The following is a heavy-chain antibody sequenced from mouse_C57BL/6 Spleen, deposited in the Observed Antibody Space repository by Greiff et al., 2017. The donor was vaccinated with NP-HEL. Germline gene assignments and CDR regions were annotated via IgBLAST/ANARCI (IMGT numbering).Heavy chain of an antibody. CDR2: IHPNSGST. Sequence: VQLQSGAELVKPGASVKLSCKASGYTFTSYWMHWVKQRPGQGLEWIGMIHPNSGSTNYNEKFKSKATLTVDKSSSPAYMQLSSLTSEDSAVYYCAREGTTVVGNYAMDYWGQGTSVTVSS. J-gene: IGHJ4*01. D-gene: IGHD1-1*01. V-gene: IGHV1-64*01. CDR1: GYTFTSYW. CDR3: AREGTTVVGNYAMDY.